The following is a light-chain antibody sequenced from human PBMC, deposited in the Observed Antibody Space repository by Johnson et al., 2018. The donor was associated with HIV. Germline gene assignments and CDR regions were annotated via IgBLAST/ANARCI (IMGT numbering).Light chain of an antibody. J-gene: IGLJ1*01. CDR2: ENN. Sequence: VLTQPPSVSAAPGQKVTISCSGSTSNIGNNYVSWYQQLPGTAPKLVMHENNKRPSGIPDRFSGSKSGTSATLGITGLQTGDEADYYCGTWDTSLSAYVFGTGTTVTVL. CDR3: GTWDTSLSAYV. V-gene: IGLV1-51*02. CDR1: TSNIGNNY.